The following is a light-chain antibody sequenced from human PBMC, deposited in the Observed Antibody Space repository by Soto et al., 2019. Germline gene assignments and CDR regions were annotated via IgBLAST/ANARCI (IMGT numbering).Light chain of an antibody. J-gene: IGKJ1*01. V-gene: IGKV3-15*01. CDR2: GAS. CDR1: QSVSRK. CDR3: QQYDKWPRT. Sequence: IAMTQSPATLSVSPGDRATFSCGASQSVSRKLAWYQQTRGQAPRLLIYGASTRATGVPARFSGSGSGTEFTLTISNLQSEDFAVYHCQQYDKWPRTFGQGTKVDIK.